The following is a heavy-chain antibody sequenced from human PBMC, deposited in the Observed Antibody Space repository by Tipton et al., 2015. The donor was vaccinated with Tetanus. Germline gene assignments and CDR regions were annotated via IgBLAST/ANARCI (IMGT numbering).Heavy chain of an antibody. D-gene: IGHD3-16*01. CDR3: ARDHGITWGGMGYYYGMDV. Sequence: TLSLTCTVSGDSLSNGDYYWSWIRQPPGKGLESIGYIYYSGSTYYNPSLKSRVTISVDTSKNQFSLRLSSVTAADTAVYYCARDHGITWGGMGYYYGMDVWCQGTTVTVSS. V-gene: IGHV4-30-4*01. J-gene: IGHJ6*02. CDR2: IYYSGST. CDR1: GDSLSNGDYY.